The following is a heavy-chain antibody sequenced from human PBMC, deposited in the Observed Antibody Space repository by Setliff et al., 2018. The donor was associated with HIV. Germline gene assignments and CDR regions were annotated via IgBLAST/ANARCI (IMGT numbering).Heavy chain of an antibody. CDR3: ASAGAWQRNALDI. J-gene: IGHJ3*02. CDR2: INPTGGST. Sequence: ASVKVSCKTSGYTFTNFYMHWVRQAPGQGLEWMGIINPTGGSTRNTQKFQGRVAMTRDTSTSTVYMELSSLRSEDTAVYYCASAGAWQRNALDIWGQGTMVTVSS. V-gene: IGHV1-46*01. CDR1: GYTFTNFY. D-gene: IGHD5-12*01.